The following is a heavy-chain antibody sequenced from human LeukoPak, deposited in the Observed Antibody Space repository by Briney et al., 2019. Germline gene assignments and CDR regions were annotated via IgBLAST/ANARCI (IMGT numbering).Heavy chain of an antibody. J-gene: IGHJ4*02. CDR2: TYYRSKWYN. Sequence: SETLSLTCTVSGGSISSYYWNWIRQSPSRGLEWLGRTYYRSKWYNDYAVSVKSRITINPDTSKNQFSLQLNSVTPEDTAVYYCARDFDYWGQGTLVTVSS. CDR1: GGSISSYY. CDR3: ARDFDY. V-gene: IGHV6-1*01.